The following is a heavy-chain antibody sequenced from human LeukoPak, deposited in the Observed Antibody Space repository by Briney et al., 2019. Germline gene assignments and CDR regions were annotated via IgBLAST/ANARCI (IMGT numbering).Heavy chain of an antibody. J-gene: IGHJ3*02. CDR2: ISGSGGST. V-gene: IGHV3-23*01. D-gene: IGHD4-17*01. CDR3: AKDTTSDGDYAFAFDI. Sequence: PGGSLRLSCAASGFTFSSYAMSWVRQAPRKGLEWVSAISGSGGSTYYADSVKGRFTISRDNSKNTLYLQMNSLRAEDTAVYYCAKDTTSDGDYAFAFDIWGQGTMVTVSS. CDR1: GFTFSSYA.